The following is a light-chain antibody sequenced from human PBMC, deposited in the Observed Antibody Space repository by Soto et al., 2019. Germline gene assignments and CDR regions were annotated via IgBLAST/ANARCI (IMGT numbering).Light chain of an antibody. CDR3: CSYASSSTSYVV. J-gene: IGLJ2*01. V-gene: IGLV2-23*02. Sequence: LTQPASVSGSPGQSITISCTGTSSDVGSYNLVSWYQQHPGKAPKLMIYEVSKRPSGVSNRFSGSKSGNTASLTISGLQAEDEADYYCCSYASSSTSYVVFGGGTKLTVL. CDR1: SSDVGSYNL. CDR2: EVS.